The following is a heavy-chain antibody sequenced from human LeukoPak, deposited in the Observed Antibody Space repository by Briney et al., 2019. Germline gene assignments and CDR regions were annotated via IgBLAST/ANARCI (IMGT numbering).Heavy chain of an antibody. D-gene: IGHD3-9*01. V-gene: IGHV4-34*01. CDR2: INHSGST. J-gene: IGHJ4*02. Sequence: SETLSLTCVVYGGSFSGYYWSWIRQPPGKGLEWIGEINHSGSTNYNPSLKSRVTISVDTSKNQFSLKLSSVTAADTAVYYCARGQLRYFDWLKRGTFDYWGQGTLVTVSS. CDR1: GGSFSGYY. CDR3: ARGQLRYFDWLKRGTFDY.